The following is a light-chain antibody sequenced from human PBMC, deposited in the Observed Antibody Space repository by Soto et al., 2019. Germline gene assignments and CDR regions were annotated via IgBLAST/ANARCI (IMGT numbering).Light chain of an antibody. V-gene: IGLV1-40*01. CDR3: QPCDSSLSVV. Sequence: QSVLTQPPSVSGAPGQRVTISCTGSSSNIGAGYDVHWYQQLPGTAPKLLIYGNSNRPSGFPDRFSGSKSGTSASLAITGLQAEAEADYPCQPCDSSLSVVFGGGTKLTVL. J-gene: IGLJ2*01. CDR1: SSNIGAGYD. CDR2: GNS.